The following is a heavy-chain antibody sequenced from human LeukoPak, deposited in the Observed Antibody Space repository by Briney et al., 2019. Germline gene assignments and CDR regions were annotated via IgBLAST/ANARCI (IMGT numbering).Heavy chain of an antibody. CDR2: ISGDGGST. J-gene: IGHJ4*02. D-gene: IGHD2-21*02. Sequence: GGSLRLSCAASGFTFDDYAMHWVRQAPGKGLEWVSLISGDGGSTYYADSVKGRFTISRDNSKNSLYLQMNSLRTEDTALYYCAKDNLAYCGGDCSADYWGQGTLVTVSS. CDR1: GFTFDDYA. V-gene: IGHV3-43*02. CDR3: AKDNLAYCGGDCSADY.